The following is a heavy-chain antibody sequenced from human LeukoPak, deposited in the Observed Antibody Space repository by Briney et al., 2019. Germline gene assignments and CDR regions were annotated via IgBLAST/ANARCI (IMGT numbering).Heavy chain of an antibody. D-gene: IGHD6-13*01. CDR1: GYTFSSYG. CDR2: ISAYNGNT. J-gene: IGHJ4*02. Sequence: ASVKVSCKASGYTFSSYGISWVRQAPGQGLEWMGWISAYNGNTNYAQKLQGRVTMTTDTSTSTAYMELRSLRSDDTAVYYCARDRGGYSSSWYVDYWGQGTLVTVSS. CDR3: ARDRGGYSSSWYVDY. V-gene: IGHV1-18*01.